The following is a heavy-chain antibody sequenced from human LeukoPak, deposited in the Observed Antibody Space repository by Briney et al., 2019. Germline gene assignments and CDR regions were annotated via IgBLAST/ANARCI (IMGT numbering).Heavy chain of an antibody. V-gene: IGHV3-23*01. Sequence: GGSLRLSCAASGFTFSTFAMSWVRQAPGKGLEWVSAINGNSHYTYHADSVTGRFTISRDNSKNTLYLQMHSLRTEDTAVYCCAKQRATGAGTDTRYFDYWGQGSLVTVSS. J-gene: IGHJ4*02. CDR3: AKQRATGAGTDTRYFDY. D-gene: IGHD1-1*01. CDR2: INGNSHYT. CDR1: GFTFSTFA.